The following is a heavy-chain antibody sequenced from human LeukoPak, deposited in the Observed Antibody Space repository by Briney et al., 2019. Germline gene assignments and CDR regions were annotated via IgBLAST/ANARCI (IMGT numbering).Heavy chain of an antibody. Sequence: ASVKVSCKASGYTFTGYYTHWMRQAPGQGLEWMGWINPNSGDTDYAQKFQGRVTMTRDTSISTAYMELSRLRFDDTAVYYCARDPRYYYIDVWGKRTTVTVSS. J-gene: IGHJ6*03. V-gene: IGHV1-2*02. CDR1: GYTFTGYY. CDR2: INPNSGDT. CDR3: ARDPRYYYIDV.